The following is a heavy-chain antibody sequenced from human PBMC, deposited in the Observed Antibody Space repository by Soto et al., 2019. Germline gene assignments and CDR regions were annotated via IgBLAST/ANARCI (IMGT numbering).Heavy chain of an antibody. J-gene: IGHJ4*02. CDR1: GFSVTNKY. D-gene: IGHD2-8*01. CDR3: ARDGTQYCTNGVCYTRAFDY. V-gene: IGHV3-66*01. CDR2: IYSGGLT. Sequence: EVQLVESGGGLVQPGGSLRLSCAASGFSVTNKYMSWVRQAPGQGLEWVSIIYSGGLTYYSDSVKGRFTISRDTSKNSLYLQMNSLRAEDTAVYYCARDGTQYCTNGVCYTRAFDYWGQGTLVTVSS.